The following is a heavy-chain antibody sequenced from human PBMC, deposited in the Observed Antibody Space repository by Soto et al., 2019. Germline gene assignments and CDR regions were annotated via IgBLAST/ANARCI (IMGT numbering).Heavy chain of an antibody. Sequence: GGSLRLSCAACGFSFSDYAMHWVRQAPGKGLEWVAVISHDGSNKYYADSVKGRFNISKDNSKNTLYLQMNSLRAEDTAVYGCARGAPPDYWGQGTLDTVSS. J-gene: IGHJ4*02. CDR1: GFSFSDYA. V-gene: IGHV3-30*04. CDR2: ISHDGSNK. CDR3: ARGAPPDY.